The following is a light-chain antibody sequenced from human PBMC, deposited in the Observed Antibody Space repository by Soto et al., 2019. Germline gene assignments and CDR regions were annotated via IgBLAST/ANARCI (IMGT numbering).Light chain of an antibody. CDR3: QQYGSSGT. J-gene: IGKJ1*01. CDR1: QSVSNHY. CDR2: GAS. Sequence: DMELRHPPGTLSPSTRERATLSCRASQSVSNHYLAWYQQKPGQAPRLLIYGASNRATAIPDRFSGRGSGADFTLTICSREPDDFSVCDSQQYGSSGTFGLGTKVDIK. V-gene: IGKV3-20*01.